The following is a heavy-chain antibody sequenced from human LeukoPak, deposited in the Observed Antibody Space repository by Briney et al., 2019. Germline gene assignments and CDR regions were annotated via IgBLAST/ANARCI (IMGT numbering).Heavy chain of an antibody. Sequence: AETLSLTCTVSGGSISSYYWSWIRQPPGKGLEGMGYINYSGSTNYNPSLKSRVTISVDTSKNQYSLKLSSVTAADTAVYYCARTEGYSSGWYVIDWGQRALVTVSS. V-gene: IGHV4-59*01. D-gene: IGHD6-19*01. CDR2: INYSGST. CDR3: ARTEGYSSGWYVID. CDR1: GGSISSYY. J-gene: IGHJ4*02.